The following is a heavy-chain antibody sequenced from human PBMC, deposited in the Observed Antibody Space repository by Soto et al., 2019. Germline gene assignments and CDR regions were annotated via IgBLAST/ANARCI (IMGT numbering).Heavy chain of an antibody. CDR3: AKDQGEGGDYENLLPSD. D-gene: IGHD4-17*01. V-gene: IGHV3-23*04. CDR2: ISRGRGATI. CDR1: GFTFRHYA. Sequence: EVQLVESGGGLVQPGGSLRLSCAASGFTFRHYAMNWVRQAPGKGLEWVSGISRGRGATIRYAESVQGRFSISRDNSKNTLFLQMNNLRVDDTALYYCAKDQGEGGDYENLLPSDWGQGILVTVSS. J-gene: IGHJ4*02.